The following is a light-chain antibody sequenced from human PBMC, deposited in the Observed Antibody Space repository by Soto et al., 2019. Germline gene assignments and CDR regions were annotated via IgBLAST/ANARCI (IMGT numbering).Light chain of an antibody. CDR1: SSDVGRYDY. J-gene: IGLJ1*01. CDR3: CSFAGSYTYV. V-gene: IGLV2-11*01. Sequence: QSVLTQPGSVSGSPGQSVTISCTGTSSDVGRYDYVSWYQQHPGKAPKLIIYDVSERPSGVPDRFSGSKFGNTASLTISGLQAEDEADYSCCSFAGSYTYVFGTGTKVTVL. CDR2: DVS.